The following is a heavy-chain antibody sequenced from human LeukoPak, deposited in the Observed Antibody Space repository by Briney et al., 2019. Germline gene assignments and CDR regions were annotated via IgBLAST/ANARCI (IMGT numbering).Heavy chain of an antibody. D-gene: IGHD4-17*01. J-gene: IGHJ4*02. CDR3: ARTVSY. CDR1: GFSFSSYS. CDR2: ISNGSSIT. Sequence: PGGSLRLSCAASGFSFSSYSMNWVRQAPGKGLEWVSYISNGSSITQYADFVKGRFTISRDNAKNSLYLQMNSLRADDTAVYYCARTVSYWGQGTLVTVSS. V-gene: IGHV3-48*04.